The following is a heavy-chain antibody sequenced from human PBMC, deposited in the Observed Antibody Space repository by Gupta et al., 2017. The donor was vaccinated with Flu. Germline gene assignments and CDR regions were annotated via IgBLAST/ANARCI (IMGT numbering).Heavy chain of an antibody. CDR2: IYDNGDT. CDR3: ARSDCSRGVCEDAFDI. Sequence: QVQLRESGPGLVKSSETLSLTCAVSGGPLSGGSYYWNWIRYHPVKGLAWIGSIYDNGDTYYSPSLESRVSISEDTYRTQFSLKVMSVTVADTAEYFCARSDCSRGVCEDAFDIWGQGTMVTVS. V-gene: IGHV4-31*11. D-gene: IGHD2-8*01. J-gene: IGHJ3*02. CDR1: GGPLSGGSYY.